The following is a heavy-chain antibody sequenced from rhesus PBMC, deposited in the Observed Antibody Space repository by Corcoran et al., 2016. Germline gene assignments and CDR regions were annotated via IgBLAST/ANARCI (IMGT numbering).Heavy chain of an antibody. J-gene: IGHJ4*01. CDR1: GLSLRTSGMA. CDR3: ARVKYSSSHFDY. Sequence: QVTLKESGPALVKPTQTLTLACTFSGLSLRTSGMAVCWIRQPPGKALEWLASIYWDDYKYYSTSLKSRLTISKDTSKNQVVLTMTNMDPVDTATYYCARVKYSSSHFDYWGQGVLVTVSS. CDR2: IYWDDYK. V-gene: IGHV2S1*01. D-gene: IGHD6-43*01.